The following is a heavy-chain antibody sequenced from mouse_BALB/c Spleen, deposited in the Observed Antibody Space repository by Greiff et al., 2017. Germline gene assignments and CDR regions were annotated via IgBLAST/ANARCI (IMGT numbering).Heavy chain of an antibody. CDR3: ARDYYGPYYAMDY. V-gene: IGHV1S137*01. CDR2: ISTYYGDA. Sequence: QVQLQQSGAELVRPGVSVKISCKGSGYTFTDYAMHWVKQSHAKSLEWIGVISTYYGDASYNQKFKGKATMTVDKSSSTAYMELARLTSEDSAIYYCARDYYGPYYAMDYWGQGTSVTVSS. D-gene: IGHD1-2*01. CDR1: GYTFTDYA. J-gene: IGHJ4*01.